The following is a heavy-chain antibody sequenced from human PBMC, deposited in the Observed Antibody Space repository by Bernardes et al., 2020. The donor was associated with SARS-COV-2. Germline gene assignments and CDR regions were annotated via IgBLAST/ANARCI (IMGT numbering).Heavy chain of an antibody. CDR1: GFTFNYYW. D-gene: IGHD3-10*01. CDR3: VRDPSGDGDSHFDY. J-gene: IGHJ4*02. CDR2: INYEGTTT. V-gene: IGHV3-74*01. Sequence: GGSLRLSCAATGFTFNYYWMHWVRQVPGKGLVWLSRINYEGTTTNYADSVRGRFTISRDNAQNMVYPQMDRLRVDDTAIYYGVRDPSGDGDSHFDYWGPGARVSVSS.